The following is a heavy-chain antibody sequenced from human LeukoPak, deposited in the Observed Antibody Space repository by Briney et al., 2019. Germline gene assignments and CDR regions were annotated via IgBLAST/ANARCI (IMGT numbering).Heavy chain of an antibody. CDR3: GSTVGYCSSTSCYTDY. Sequence: PGGSLRLSCAASGFTFSSYGVHWVRQAPGKGLEWVAVIWYDGSNKYYADSVKGRFTISRDNSKNTLYLQMNSLRAEDTAVYYCGSTVGYCSSTSCYTDYWGQGTLVTVSS. J-gene: IGHJ4*02. CDR2: IWYDGSNK. CDR1: GFTFSSYG. D-gene: IGHD2-2*02. V-gene: IGHV3-33*01.